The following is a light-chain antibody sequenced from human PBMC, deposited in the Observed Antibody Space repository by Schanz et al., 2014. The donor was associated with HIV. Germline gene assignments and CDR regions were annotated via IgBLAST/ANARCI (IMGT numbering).Light chain of an antibody. V-gene: IGKV3-20*01. CDR1: QSIGSQ. CDR3: QQYGSSPPRYT. J-gene: IGKJ2*01. CDR2: DAS. Sequence: EIVLTQSPDSLSVSPGERVTLSCRASQSIGSQLAWYQQRPGQSPSLLIYDASTRATGIPDRFSGSGSGTDFTLTISRLAPEDFAVYYCQQYGSSPPRYTFGQGTKVEI.